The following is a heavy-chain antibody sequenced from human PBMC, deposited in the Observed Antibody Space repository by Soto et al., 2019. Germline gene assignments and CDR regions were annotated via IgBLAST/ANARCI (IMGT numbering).Heavy chain of an antibody. V-gene: IGHV1-18*01. J-gene: IGHJ4*02. D-gene: IGHD6-13*01. CDR3: AREVAAAGGEFDY. CDR1: GYTFTSYG. Sequence: QVQLVQSGAEVKNPGASVKVSCKASGYTFTSYGIGWVRQAPGQGLEWMGWISAYSGNTNYAQNRQGRVTITTDPSTSTAYMELRSLRSDDTAVYYCAREVAAAGGEFDYWGQGTLVTVSS. CDR2: ISAYSGNT.